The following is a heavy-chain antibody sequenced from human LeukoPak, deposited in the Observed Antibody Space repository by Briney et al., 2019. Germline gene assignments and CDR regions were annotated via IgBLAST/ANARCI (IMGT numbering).Heavy chain of an antibody. Sequence: PSETLSLTCSVSGGSINNYYWTWIRQPAGKGLEWIGYIYYSGSTNYNPSLKSRVTISVDTSKNQFSLKLSSVTAADTAVYYCARQYSSSSLDWFDPWGQGTLVTVSS. CDR3: ARQYSSSSLDWFDP. CDR1: GGSINNYY. V-gene: IGHV4-59*08. CDR2: IYYSGST. D-gene: IGHD6-6*01. J-gene: IGHJ5*02.